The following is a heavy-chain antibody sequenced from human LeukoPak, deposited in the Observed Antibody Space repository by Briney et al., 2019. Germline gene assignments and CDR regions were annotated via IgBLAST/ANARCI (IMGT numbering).Heavy chain of an antibody. CDR1: AAPITSYY. V-gene: IGHV4-59*01. J-gene: IGHJ2*01. D-gene: IGHD4-23*01. CDR2: IYDSGST. Sequence: SETLSLTCTVSAAPITSYYWSWIRQPPGRGLEWIGNIYDSGSTNYNPSLKSRVTISVDTSKNQFSLKLSSVTAADTAVYYCARDYGGNYRDWYFDLWGRGTLVTVSS. CDR3: ARDYGGNYRDWYFDL.